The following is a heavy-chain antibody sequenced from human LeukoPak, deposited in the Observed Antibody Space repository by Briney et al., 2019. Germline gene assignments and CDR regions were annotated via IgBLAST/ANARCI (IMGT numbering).Heavy chain of an antibody. CDR3: ARVRTGDFFDY. D-gene: IGHD7-27*01. Sequence: SETLSLTCTVSGYSISSGYYWGWIRQPPGKGLEWIGSIYHSGSTYYNPSLKSRVTISVDTSKNQFSLKLSSVTAADTAVYYCARVRTGDFFDYWGQGTLVTVSS. V-gene: IGHV4-38-2*02. CDR2: IYHSGST. J-gene: IGHJ4*02. CDR1: GYSISSGYY.